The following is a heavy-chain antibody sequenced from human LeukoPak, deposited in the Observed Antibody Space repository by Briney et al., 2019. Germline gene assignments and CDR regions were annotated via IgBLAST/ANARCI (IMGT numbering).Heavy chain of an antibody. CDR2: IYYSGST. J-gene: IGHJ4*02. Sequence: PSETLSLTCTVSGGSISSGGYSWSWIRQHPGKGLEWIVYIYYSGSTYYNPSLKSRVTISVDTSKNQFSLKLSSVTAADTAVYYCARGLPIWFGELPFDYWGQGTLVTVSS. V-gene: IGHV4-31*03. CDR3: ARGLPIWFGELPFDY. CDR1: GGSISSGGYS. D-gene: IGHD3-10*01.